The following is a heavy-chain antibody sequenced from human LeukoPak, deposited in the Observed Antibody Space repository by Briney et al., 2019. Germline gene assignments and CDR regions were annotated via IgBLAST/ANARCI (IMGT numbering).Heavy chain of an antibody. Sequence: GGSLRLSCAASGFTFRSYGMHWVRQAPGEGLEWVAVIWYDGSNKNYANSVRGRFTISRDNSKNTLYLQMNSLRAEDTAVYYCARDRAAAMEYYYMDVWGKGTTVAVSS. D-gene: IGHD2-2*01. J-gene: IGHJ6*03. CDR3: ARDRAAAMEYYYMDV. CDR1: GFTFRSYG. V-gene: IGHV3-33*01. CDR2: IWYDGSNK.